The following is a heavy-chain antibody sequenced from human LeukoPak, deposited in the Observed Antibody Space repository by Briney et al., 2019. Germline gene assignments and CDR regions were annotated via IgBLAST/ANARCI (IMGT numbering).Heavy chain of an antibody. CDR3: AKDYSVGGSGSYSWFDP. CDR2: ISGSGDST. J-gene: IGHJ5*02. D-gene: IGHD3-10*01. CDR1: GFNLSAYA. Sequence: PGGSLRLSCAASGFNLSAYAMTWVRPAPGKGLGWLSVISGSGDSTYYADSMKGWFTISRDNSKNTLYLQMNSLRAEDTAVYYCAKDYSVGGSGSYSWFDPWGQGTLVTVSS. V-gene: IGHV3-23*01.